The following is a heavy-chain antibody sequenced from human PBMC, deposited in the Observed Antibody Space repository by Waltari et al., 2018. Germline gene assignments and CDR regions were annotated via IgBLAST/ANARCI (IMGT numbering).Heavy chain of an antibody. CDR1: GFTFSSYE. CDR3: ARDAPPLVPAAMR. Sequence: EVQLVESGGGLVQPGGSLRLSCAASGFTFSSYEMNWVRQAPGKGLEWVSYISSSGSTIYYADSVKGRFTISRDNAKNSLYLQMNSLRAKDTAVYYCARDAPPLVPAAMRWGQGTLVTVSS. J-gene: IGHJ4*02. V-gene: IGHV3-48*03. CDR2: ISSSGSTI. D-gene: IGHD2-2*01.